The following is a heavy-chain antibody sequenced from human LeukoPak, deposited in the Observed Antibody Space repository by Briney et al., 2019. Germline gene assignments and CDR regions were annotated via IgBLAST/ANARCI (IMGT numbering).Heavy chain of an antibody. CDR1: GASFSGSC. D-gene: IGHD6-19*01. J-gene: IGHJ5*02. CDR3: AIGRVGGWYRFLPYH. Sequence: SETLSLTGAVYGASFSGSCWSWLRPPPGKGLEWIGEINHSGSTNYNPSLKSRVTISVDPSKAQFSLKLISGTAADWAVYYCAIGRVGGWYRFLPYHWGQGTLVTVSS. V-gene: IGHV4-34*01. CDR2: INHSGST.